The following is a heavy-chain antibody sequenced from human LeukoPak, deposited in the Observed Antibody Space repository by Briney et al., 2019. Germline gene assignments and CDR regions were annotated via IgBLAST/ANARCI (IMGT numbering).Heavy chain of an antibody. CDR2: FDPEDGET. Sequence: ASVKVSCKASGYTFTGYYMHWVRQAPGQGLEWMGGFDPEDGETIYAQKFQGRVTMTEGTSTDTAYMELSSLRSEDTAVYYCATLDYVDYWGQGTLVTVSS. CDR1: GYTFTGYY. D-gene: IGHD6-13*01. V-gene: IGHV1-24*01. J-gene: IGHJ4*02. CDR3: ATLDYVDY.